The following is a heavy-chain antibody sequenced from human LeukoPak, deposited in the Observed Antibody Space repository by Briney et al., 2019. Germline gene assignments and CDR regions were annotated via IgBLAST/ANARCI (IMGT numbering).Heavy chain of an antibody. J-gene: IGHJ4*01. D-gene: IGHD3-10*01. CDR3: ARGMSALYGSGSYVFDY. V-gene: IGHV4-30-4*01. CDR1: GGSISSGDYY. Sequence: SETLSLACTVSGGSISSGDYYWSWIRQPPGKGLEWIGYIYYSGSTYYNPSLKSRVTISVDTSKNQFSLKLSSVTAADTAVYYCARGMSALYGSGSYVFDYWGQGTLVTVSS. CDR2: IYYSGST.